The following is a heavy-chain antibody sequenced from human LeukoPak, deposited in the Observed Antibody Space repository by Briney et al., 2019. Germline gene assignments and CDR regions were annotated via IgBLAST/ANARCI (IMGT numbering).Heavy chain of an antibody. CDR3: ARSDWLPLPTAVDY. Sequence: PSETLSLTCIVSGGAISSGSYYWGWIRQPPGKGLEWIGSMYYTGSTYYNPSLKSRVTISVDTSKNQFSLKLSSVTAADTAVYYCARSDWLPLPTAVDYWGQGTLVTVSS. CDR2: MYYTGST. CDR1: GGAISSGSYY. V-gene: IGHV4-39*07. D-gene: IGHD5-12*01. J-gene: IGHJ4*02.